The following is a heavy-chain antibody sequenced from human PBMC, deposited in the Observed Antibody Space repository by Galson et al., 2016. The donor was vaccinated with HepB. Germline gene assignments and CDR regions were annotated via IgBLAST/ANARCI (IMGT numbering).Heavy chain of an antibody. Sequence: SLRLSCAASGFILSAYYMTWVRQASGKGLEWVAPIWYDGNNKYYADSVKGRFTISRDNSKNTLYLQMNSLRAEDTAVYYCARERPDIAVAAFDYWGQGTLVTVSS. D-gene: IGHD6-19*01. CDR3: ARERPDIAVAAFDY. J-gene: IGHJ4*02. CDR1: GFILSAYY. V-gene: IGHV3-33*08. CDR2: IWYDGNNK.